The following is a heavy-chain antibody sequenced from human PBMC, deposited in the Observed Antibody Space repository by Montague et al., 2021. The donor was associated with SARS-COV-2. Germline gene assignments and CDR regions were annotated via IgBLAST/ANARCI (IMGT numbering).Heavy chain of an antibody. CDR3: ARWDPQTLTLIGLRGKSASDY. D-gene: IGHD4-23*01. J-gene: IGHJ4*02. CDR1: GGSISTIGYY. Sequence: TLSLTCTVSGGSISTIGYYWTWIRQHPGKGLEWIGFIYYSGTTYYNPSLKSRVTMSLDTSENRFSLQLTSVTAADTAIYYCARWDPQTLTLIGLRGKSASDYWGQGTLVTVSS. V-gene: IGHV4-31*03. CDR2: IYYSGTT.